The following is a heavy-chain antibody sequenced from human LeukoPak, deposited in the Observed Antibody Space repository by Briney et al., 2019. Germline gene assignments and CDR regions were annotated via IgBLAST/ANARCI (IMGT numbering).Heavy chain of an antibody. CDR3: ARTGSGSYSFDH. Sequence: PSETLSLTCTVSGGSISSSSYYWGWIRQPPGKGLEWIGSIYYSGSTYYNPSLKSRVTISVDTSKNQFSLKLSSVTAADTAVYYCARTGSGSYSFDHWGQGPLVTVSS. CDR1: GGSISSSSYY. J-gene: IGHJ4*02. CDR2: IYYSGST. D-gene: IGHD3-10*01. V-gene: IGHV4-39*07.